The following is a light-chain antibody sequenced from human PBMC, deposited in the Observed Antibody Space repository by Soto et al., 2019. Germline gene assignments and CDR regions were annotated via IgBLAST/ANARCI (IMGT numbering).Light chain of an antibody. Sequence: EIVLTQSPGTLSLSPGERATLSCRASQTVSSSYLAWYQQKPGQAPRLLIYRASSRATGIPDRFSGSGSGTDFTLTISRLEPEEFAVYSCQQYGSSPPTFGQGTRLEIK. CDR3: QQYGSSPPT. CDR2: RAS. CDR1: QTVSSSY. J-gene: IGKJ5*01. V-gene: IGKV3-20*01.